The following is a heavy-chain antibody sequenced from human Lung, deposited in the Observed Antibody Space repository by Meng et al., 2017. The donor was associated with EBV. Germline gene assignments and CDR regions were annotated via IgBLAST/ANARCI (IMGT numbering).Heavy chain of an antibody. J-gene: IGHJ4*02. CDR1: GGSISSSYW. V-gene: IGHV4-4*02. D-gene: IGHD5-24*01. CDR2: MYHSGTT. CDR3: ATQESRDGHNPY. Sequence: QRTGPGPGLVRPSGTLSLTCVVSGGSISSSYWWTWVRQSPGKGLEWIGEMYHSGTTNYNPSLKSRVTISMGKSNNQLSLKLNSVTAADTAVYYCATQESRDGHNPYWGQGTLVTVSS.